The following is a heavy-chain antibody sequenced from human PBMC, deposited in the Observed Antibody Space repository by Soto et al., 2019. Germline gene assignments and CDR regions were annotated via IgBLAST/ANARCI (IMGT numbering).Heavy chain of an antibody. Sequence: ASVKVSCKASGGTFSSYAISWVRQAPGQGLEWMGGIIPIFGTANYAQKFQGRVTITADESTSTAYMELSSLRSEDTAVYYCARSLYYYDSSGYYYGNDYWGQGTLVTVSS. CDR1: GGTFSSYA. CDR3: ARSLYYYDSSGYYYGNDY. D-gene: IGHD3-22*01. J-gene: IGHJ4*02. V-gene: IGHV1-69*13. CDR2: IIPIFGTA.